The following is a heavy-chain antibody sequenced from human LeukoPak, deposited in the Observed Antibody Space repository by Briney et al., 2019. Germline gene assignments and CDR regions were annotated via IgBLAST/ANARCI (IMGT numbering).Heavy chain of an antibody. CDR1: GFTFSHYG. CDR2: ISGSGYST. D-gene: IGHD4-17*01. J-gene: IGHJ6*03. V-gene: IGHV3-23*01. CDR3: AKYYGDDPDYYYYMDV. Sequence: GGTLRLSCAASGFTFSHYGMSWVRQAPGKGLEWVSAISGSGYSTYYADSVKGRFTISRDNSKNTLYLQMNSLRAEDTAVYYCAKYYGDDPDYYYYMDVWGKGTTVTISS.